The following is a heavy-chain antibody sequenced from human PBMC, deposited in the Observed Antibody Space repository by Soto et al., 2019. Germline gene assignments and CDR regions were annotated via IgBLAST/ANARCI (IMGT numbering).Heavy chain of an antibody. CDR1: GFTSSSYS. D-gene: IGHD2-15*01. J-gene: IGHJ4*02. V-gene: IGHV3-21*01. Sequence: GGSLRLSCAASGFTSSSYSMNWVRLAPGKGLEWVSSISSSISSIYYADSVKGRFTISRDNAKNSLYLQMNSLRAEDSAVYYCAGYCSGGSCYSESDYWGQGTLVTVSS. CDR2: ISSSISSI. CDR3: AGYCSGGSCYSESDY.